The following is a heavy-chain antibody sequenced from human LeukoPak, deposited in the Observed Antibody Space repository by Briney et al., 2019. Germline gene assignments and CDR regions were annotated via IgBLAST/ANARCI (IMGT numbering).Heavy chain of an antibody. CDR3: ARGPGYTGSVRGAFDI. D-gene: IGHD6-13*01. V-gene: IGHV3-30*04. J-gene: IGHJ3*02. Sequence: GGTLRLSCAASGFTFSSYAIHWVRQAPGKGLEWVALISYDGSNKYYADSVKSRFTISRDNSNNTLYLQLDSLRAEDTAVYHCARGPGYTGSVRGAFDIWGQGTMITVSS. CDR1: GFTFSSYA. CDR2: ISYDGSNK.